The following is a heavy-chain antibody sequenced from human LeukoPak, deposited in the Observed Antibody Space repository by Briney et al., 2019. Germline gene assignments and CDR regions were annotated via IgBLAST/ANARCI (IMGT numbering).Heavy chain of an antibody. J-gene: IGHJ3*02. CDR3: ARASFRGAFDI. CDR2: IYYSGST. D-gene: IGHD1-26*01. Sequence: SETLSLTCTVSGGSISSGGYYWSWIRQHPGKGPEWIGYIYYSGSTYYNPSLKSRVTISVDTSKNQFSLKLSSVTAADTAVYYCARASFRGAFDIWGQGTMVTVSS. V-gene: IGHV4-31*03. CDR1: GGSISSGGYY.